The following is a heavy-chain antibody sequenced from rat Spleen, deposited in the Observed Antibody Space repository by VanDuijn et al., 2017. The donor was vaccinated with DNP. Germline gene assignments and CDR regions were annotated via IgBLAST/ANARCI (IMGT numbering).Heavy chain of an antibody. CDR2: VNSADST. V-gene: IGHV3-3*01. CDR3: ARWTRYFDY. J-gene: IGHJ2*01. D-gene: IGHD1-4*01. Sequence: EVQLQESGPGLVESSQSLSLTCSVTGYSITRNFRWNWIRKFPGNKLEWMGYVNSADSTNYNPSLESRISITRDTSKNQFFLQLNSVTPEDTATYYCARWTRYFDYWGQGVMVTVSS. CDR1: GYSITRNFR.